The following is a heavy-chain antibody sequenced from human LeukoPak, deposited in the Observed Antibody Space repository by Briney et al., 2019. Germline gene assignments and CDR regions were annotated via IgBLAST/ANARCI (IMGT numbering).Heavy chain of an antibody. J-gene: IGHJ4*02. CDR3: ARVEFDGVAAAGALDY. CDR1: GGSISSYY. CDR2: IYYSGST. V-gene: IGHV4-59*01. Sequence: SETLSLTCTVSGGSISSYYWSWLRQPPGKGLEWSGYIYYSGSTNYNPSLRSRVTISVDTSKNHFSLKLRSVTAADTAVYYCARVEFDGVAAAGALDYWGQGILVTVST. D-gene: IGHD6-13*01.